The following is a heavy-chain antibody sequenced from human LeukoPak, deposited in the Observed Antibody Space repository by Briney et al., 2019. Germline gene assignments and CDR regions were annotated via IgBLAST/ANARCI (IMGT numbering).Heavy chain of an antibody. CDR3: ARIGGSGSYYKHFDY. CDR1: RYTFTNYW. Sequence: GESLKISCKGFRYTFTNYWIGWVRQMPGKGLDWMGIIYPGDSDATYSPSFQGQVTIAADKSISTAFLQWSSLKASDTAMYYCARIGGSGSYYKHFDYWGQGTLVTVSS. CDR2: IYPGDSDA. V-gene: IGHV5-51*01. J-gene: IGHJ4*02. D-gene: IGHD1-26*01.